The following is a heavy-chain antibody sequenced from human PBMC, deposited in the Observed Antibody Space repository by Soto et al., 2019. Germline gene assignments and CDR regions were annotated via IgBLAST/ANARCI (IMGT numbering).Heavy chain of an antibody. J-gene: IGHJ4*02. CDR1: GGSLSSYY. V-gene: IGHV4-4*08. Sequence: PSETLSLTCAVSGGSLSSYYWSWVRQSPGKGLEWIGYIHSTGGTNYSPSLKNRLTISIDTSKNQFSLRLNSVTAADTAVYYCVATKYKYDTLPAHFDYWGRATLVTVSS. CDR3: VATKYKYDTLPAHFDY. D-gene: IGHD3-22*01. CDR2: IHSTGGT.